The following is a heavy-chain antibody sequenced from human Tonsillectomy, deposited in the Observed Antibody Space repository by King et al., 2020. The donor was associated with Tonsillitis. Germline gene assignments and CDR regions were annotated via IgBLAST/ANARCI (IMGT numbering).Heavy chain of an antibody. D-gene: IGHD3-3*01. J-gene: IGHJ4*02. V-gene: IGHV3-23*04. CDR3: AKDLGVNYDFWGGYYPGSYYFDY. CDR1: GFTFSTYA. Sequence: VQLVESGGGLVQPGGSLRLSCAASGFTFSTYAMSWVRQAPGKGLEWVSGISGSGGSTYYADSVKGRFTISRDNSKNTLYLQMNSLRAEDTAVYYCAKDLGVNYDFWGGYYPGSYYFDYWGQGTLVTISS. CDR2: ISGSGGST.